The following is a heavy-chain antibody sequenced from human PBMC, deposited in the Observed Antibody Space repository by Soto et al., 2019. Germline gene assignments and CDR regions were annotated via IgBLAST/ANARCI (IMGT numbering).Heavy chain of an antibody. J-gene: IGHJ4*02. V-gene: IGHV1-69*13. CDR3: ARDRITGTRRSFDY. D-gene: IGHD1-20*01. Sequence: GASVKVSCKASGGTFSSYAISWVRQAPGQGLEWMGGIIPIFGTANYAQKFQGRVTITADESTSAAYMELSSLRSEDTAVYYCARDRITGTRRSFDYWGQGTLVTVSS. CDR1: GGTFSSYA. CDR2: IIPIFGTA.